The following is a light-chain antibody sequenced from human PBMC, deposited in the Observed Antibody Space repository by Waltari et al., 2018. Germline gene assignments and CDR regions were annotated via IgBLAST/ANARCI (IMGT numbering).Light chain of an antibody. CDR2: LAS. J-gene: IGKJ2*01. V-gene: IGKV1-5*03. CDR3: QQYSTSSLYT. Sequence: DIQMTQSPSTLSASVGDRVTITCRASQSVSRWLAWYQQKPGKAPKFLIYLASTLESGVPSRFSGSGSGTEFTLTTSSLQPDDFATYYCQQYSTSSLYTFGQGTKLEI. CDR1: QSVSRW.